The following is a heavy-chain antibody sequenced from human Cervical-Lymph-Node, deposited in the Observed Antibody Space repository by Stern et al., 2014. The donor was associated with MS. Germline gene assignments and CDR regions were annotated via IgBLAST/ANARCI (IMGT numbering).Heavy chain of an antibody. Sequence: QVQLQQSGPGLVKPSETLSLTCTVSGGSISSSSYYWGWIRQPPGKGLEWIGSIYYSGSTYYNPSLKSRVTISVDTSKNQFSLKLSSVTAADTAVYYCAVISRVVLAWGQGTLVTVSS. CDR1: GGSISSSSYY. V-gene: IGHV4-39*01. J-gene: IGHJ4*02. CDR2: IYYSGST. D-gene: IGHD2-2*01. CDR3: AVISRVVLA.